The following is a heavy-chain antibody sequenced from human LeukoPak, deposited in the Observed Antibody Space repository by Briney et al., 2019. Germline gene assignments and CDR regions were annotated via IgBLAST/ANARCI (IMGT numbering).Heavy chain of an antibody. Sequence: GGSLRLSCAASGFTFSSYGMSWVRQAPGKGVEWVSAISGSGGSTYYADSVKGRFTISRDNSKNTLYLQMNSLRAEDTAVYYCAKDWFGGSYKRRYFQHWGQGTLVTVSS. CDR1: GFTFSSYG. CDR2: ISGSGGST. J-gene: IGHJ1*01. V-gene: IGHV3-23*01. CDR3: AKDWFGGSYKRRYFQH. D-gene: IGHD1-26*01.